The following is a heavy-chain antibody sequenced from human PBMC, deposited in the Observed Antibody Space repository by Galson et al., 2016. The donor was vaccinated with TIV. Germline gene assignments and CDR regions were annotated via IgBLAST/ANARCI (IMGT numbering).Heavy chain of an antibody. V-gene: IGHV3-7*01. CDR1: GISFGSYW. J-gene: IGHJ4*02. Sequence: SLRLSCAASGISFGSYWMSWVRQAPGKGLEWVANIKQDGSEKHYVDSVKGRFTISRDNAENSVNLQMNSLRAEDTAVYYCARDGEGGFDYWGQGTLVTVS. CDR3: ARDGEGGFDY. CDR2: IKQDGSEK. D-gene: IGHD3-10*01.